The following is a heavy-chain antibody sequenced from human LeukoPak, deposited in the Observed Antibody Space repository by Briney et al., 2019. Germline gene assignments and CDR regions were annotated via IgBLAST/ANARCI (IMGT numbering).Heavy chain of an antibody. J-gene: IGHJ6*03. CDR2: ISSSGSTI. D-gene: IGHD3-22*01. V-gene: IGHV3-48*03. CDR3: ARDSDSKFYYYMDV. CDR1: GFTFSSYE. Sequence: PGGSLRLSCAASGFTFSSYEMNLVRQAPGKGLEWVSYISSSGSTIYYADSVKGRFAISRDNAKNSLYLQMNSLRAEDTAVYYCARDSDSKFYYYMDVWGKGTTVTVSS.